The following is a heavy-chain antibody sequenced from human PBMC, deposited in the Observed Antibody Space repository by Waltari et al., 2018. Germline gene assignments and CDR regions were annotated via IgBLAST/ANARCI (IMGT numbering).Heavy chain of an antibody. CDR1: GYPFSDYD. D-gene: IGHD3-3*01. V-gene: IGHV1-8*02. J-gene: IGHJ4*02. CDR2: INPKSGNT. Sequence: QMQLVQSGAEVKKPGASVKVSCKDSGYPFSDYDINWVRQATGHGLEWMGWINPKSGNTGSAQNFQDRVTITRDPSTSTVYMELSSLRSDDAAVYYCARVHYDFWSGYYIWGQGTLVTVPS. CDR3: ARVHYDFWSGYYI.